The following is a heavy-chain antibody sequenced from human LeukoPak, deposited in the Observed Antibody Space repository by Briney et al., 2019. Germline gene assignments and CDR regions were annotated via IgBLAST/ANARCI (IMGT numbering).Heavy chain of an antibody. V-gene: IGHV1-24*01. CDR1: GYTLTELS. J-gene: IGHJ6*02. CDR2: FDPEDGET. D-gene: IGHD3-10*01. CDR3: ATTPRITMVLGGGGYYGMDV. Sequence: ASVKVSCKVSGYTLTELSMHWVRQAPGKGLEWMGGFDPEDGETIYAQKFQGRVTMTEDTSTDTAYMELSSLRSEDTAVYYCATTPRITMVLGGGGYYGMDVWGQGTTVTVSS.